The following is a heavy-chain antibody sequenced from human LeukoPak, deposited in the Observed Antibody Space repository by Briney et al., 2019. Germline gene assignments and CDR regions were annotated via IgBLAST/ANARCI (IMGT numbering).Heavy chain of an antibody. CDR1: GGSISSYY. V-gene: IGHV4-59*08. D-gene: IGHD3-10*01. J-gene: IGHJ4*02. CDR2: IYYSGST. CDR3: ARHGSYYYGSGSSDWDYYFDY. Sequence: PSETLSLTCTVSGGSISSYYWSWIRQPPGKGLEWIAYIYYSGSTNYNPSLNSRVTISVDTSKNQLSLKLSSVTAADTAVYYCARHGSYYYGSGSSDWDYYFDYWGQGTLVTVSS.